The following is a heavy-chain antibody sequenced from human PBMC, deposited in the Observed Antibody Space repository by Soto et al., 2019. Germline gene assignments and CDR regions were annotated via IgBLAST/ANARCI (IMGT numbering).Heavy chain of an antibody. CDR1: GFTFSSYW. V-gene: IGHV3-74*01. CDR2: INSDGSST. D-gene: IGHD6-19*01. J-gene: IGHJ4*02. CDR3: AREAVAWWGVDY. Sequence: GGSLRLSCAASGFTFSSYWMHWVRQAPGKGLVWVSRINSDGSSTSYADSVKGRFTISRDNAKNTLYMQMNSLRAEDTAVYYCAREAVAWWGVDYWGQGTRVTVS.